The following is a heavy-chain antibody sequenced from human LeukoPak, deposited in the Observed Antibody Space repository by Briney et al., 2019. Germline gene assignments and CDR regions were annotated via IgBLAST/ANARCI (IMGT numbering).Heavy chain of an antibody. J-gene: IGHJ4*02. CDR2: ISPDGSTT. Sequence: GGSLRLSCAASGFTFSSYWMHWVRQAPGKGLVWVSRISPDGSTTGHADSVKGRFTTSRDNAKNTLFLQMNSLRAEDTAVYYCTRDSDFSSAIWGQGTLVTVSS. CDR3: TRDSDFSSAI. D-gene: IGHD3-3*01. CDR1: GFTFSSYW. V-gene: IGHV3-74*01.